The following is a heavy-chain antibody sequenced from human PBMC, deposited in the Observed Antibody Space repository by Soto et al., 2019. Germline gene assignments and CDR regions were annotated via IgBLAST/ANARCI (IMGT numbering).Heavy chain of an antibody. CDR2: IKSKTDGGTT. V-gene: IGHV3-15*07. CDR3: VAGAVSSGWHVVDY. CDR1: HFTFNNAW. D-gene: IGHD6-19*01. J-gene: IGHJ4*02. Sequence: EVQLVESGGDFVKPGGSLRLSCAASHFTFNNAWMHWVRQAPGKGLEWVGRIKSKTDGGTTDFAAPVKGRFTISRDDSKNTLYLQMSSLKTDDTTMYDCVAGAVSSGWHVVDYWGQGTLVTVSS.